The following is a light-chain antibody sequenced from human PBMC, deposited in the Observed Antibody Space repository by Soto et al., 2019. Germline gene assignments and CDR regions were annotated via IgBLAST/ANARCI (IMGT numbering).Light chain of an antibody. CDR1: QSVSSSY. CDR2: GAS. V-gene: IGKV3-20*01. J-gene: IGKJ4*01. Sequence: PGERATLSCRASQSVSSSYLAWYQRKPGQAPRLLIHGASTRAAGISDRFSGSGSGTDFTLTISRLEPEDFAVYYCQQYGSPITFGGGTKVEIK. CDR3: QQYGSPIT.